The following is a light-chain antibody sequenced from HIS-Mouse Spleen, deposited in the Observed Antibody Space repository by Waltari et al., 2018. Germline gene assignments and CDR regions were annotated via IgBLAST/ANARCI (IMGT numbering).Light chain of an antibody. CDR2: DDS. Sequence: SYVLTQPPSVSVAPGQTARITCGGNNIRSKSVHWYQQKPGQAPVLVVYDDSARPSGIPERFSGSNSGNTATLTISRVEAGDEADYYCQVWDSSSDHRVFGGGTKLTVL. V-gene: IGLV3-21*02. CDR1: NIRSKS. J-gene: IGLJ3*02. CDR3: QVWDSSSDHRV.